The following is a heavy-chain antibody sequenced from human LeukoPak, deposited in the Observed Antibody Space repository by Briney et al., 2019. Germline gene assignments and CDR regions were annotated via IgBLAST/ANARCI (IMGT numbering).Heavy chain of an antibody. CDR2: IRSKAYGGTT. Sequence: PGGSLRLSCTASGFTFGDYAMSWFRQAPGKGLEWVGFIRSKAYGGTTEYAASVKGRFTISRDNSKNTLYLQMNSLSAEDTAVFYCAKDRSTGWYAGFDSWGQGTLLTVTS. CDR3: AKDRSTGWYAGFDS. V-gene: IGHV3-49*03. D-gene: IGHD6-19*01. J-gene: IGHJ4*02. CDR1: GFTFGDYA.